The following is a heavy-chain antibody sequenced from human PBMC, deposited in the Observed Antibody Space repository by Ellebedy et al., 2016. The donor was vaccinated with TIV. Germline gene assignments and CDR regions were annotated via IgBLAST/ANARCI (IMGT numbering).Heavy chain of an antibody. D-gene: IGHD3-3*01. Sequence: GESLKISCAASGFSFSDYYMTWIRQAPGKGLEWVSYISRSGDTIYHADSVKGRFTISRDNAKNSLYLQMNSLRAEDTAVYYCARVDGYYDSWSAYYFESTPYYMDVWGKGTTVTVSS. CDR1: GFSFSDYY. CDR3: ARVDGYYDSWSAYYFESTPYYMDV. CDR2: ISRSGDTI. J-gene: IGHJ6*03. V-gene: IGHV3-11*01.